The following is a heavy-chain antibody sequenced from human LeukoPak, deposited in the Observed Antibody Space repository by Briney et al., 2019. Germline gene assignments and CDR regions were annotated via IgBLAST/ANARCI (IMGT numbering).Heavy chain of an antibody. J-gene: IGHJ3*02. Sequence: SETLSLTCAVSGGSFSGYYWSWIRQPPGKGLEWIGEINHSGSTNYNPSLKSRVTISVDTSKNQFSLKLSSVTAADTAVYYCARGACSSTSCYGLDIWGQGTMVTVST. V-gene: IGHV4-34*01. CDR2: INHSGST. CDR1: GGSFSGYY. CDR3: ARGACSSTSCYGLDI. D-gene: IGHD2-2*01.